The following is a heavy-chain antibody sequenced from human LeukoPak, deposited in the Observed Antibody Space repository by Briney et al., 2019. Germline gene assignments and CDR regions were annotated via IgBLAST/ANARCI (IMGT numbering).Heavy chain of an antibody. J-gene: IGHJ4*02. V-gene: IGHV3-30*03. Sequence: GGSLRLSCAGAGFTFSTYAMHWVRQAPGKGLEWVAAVSYDGSKKYYVDSVKGRFTVSRDNSKNTLYLQMNSLRTEDTAVYYCARGGSYFDISGYCFYWGQGTLVTVSS. CDR2: VSYDGSKK. CDR3: ARGGSYFDISGYCFY. D-gene: IGHD3-22*01. CDR1: GFTFSTYA.